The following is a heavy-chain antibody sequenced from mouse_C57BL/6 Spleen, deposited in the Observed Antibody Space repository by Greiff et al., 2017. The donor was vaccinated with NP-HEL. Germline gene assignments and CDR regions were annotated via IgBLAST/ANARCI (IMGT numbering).Heavy chain of an antibody. Sequence: EVKVVESGGDLVKPGGSLKLSCAASGFTFSSYGMSWVRQTPDKRLEWVATISSGGSYTYYPDSVKGRFTISRDNAKNTLYLQMSSLKSEDTAMYYCARHDSSGFDYWGQGTTLTVSS. V-gene: IGHV5-6*01. D-gene: IGHD3-2*02. CDR1: GFTFSSYG. CDR3: ARHDSSGFDY. CDR2: ISSGGSYT. J-gene: IGHJ2*01.